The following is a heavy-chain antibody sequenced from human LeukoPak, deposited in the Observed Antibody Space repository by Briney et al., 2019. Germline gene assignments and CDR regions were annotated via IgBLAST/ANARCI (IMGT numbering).Heavy chain of an antibody. V-gene: IGHV1-24*01. CDR2: FDPEDGET. CDR1: GYTLTELS. CDR3: ATVPSMVRGVQYFDY. Sequence: ASVKVSCKVSGYTLTELSMHWVRQAPGEGLEWMGGFDPEDGETIYAQKFQGRVTMTEDTSTDTAYMELSSLRSEDTAVYYCATVPSMVRGVQYFDYWGQGTLVTVSS. J-gene: IGHJ4*02. D-gene: IGHD3-10*01.